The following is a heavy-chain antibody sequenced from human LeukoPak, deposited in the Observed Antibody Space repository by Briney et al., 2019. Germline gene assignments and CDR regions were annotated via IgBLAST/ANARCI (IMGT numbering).Heavy chain of an antibody. CDR3: ARAHGDDLGRFDY. J-gene: IGHJ4*02. Sequence: SETLSLTCPVSGGSTSSYYWGWIRPPPGRGLGWIGYIYYSGGTNYNPSLKSRVTISVDTSKNQFSLKLSSVTAADTAVYYGARAHGDDLGRFDYWGQGALVTVSS. V-gene: IGHV4-59*01. CDR1: GGSTSSYY. CDR2: IYYSGGT. D-gene: IGHD4-17*01.